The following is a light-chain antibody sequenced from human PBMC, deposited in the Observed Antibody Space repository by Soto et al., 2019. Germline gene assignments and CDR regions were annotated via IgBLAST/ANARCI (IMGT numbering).Light chain of an antibody. CDR3: HSYNGHWT. J-gene: IGKJ1*01. Sequence: DIQMTQSPSTLSASVGDRVTTTCRASQSIGYWLAWYQQKPGKPPTILIYRASDLEDGVSSRFSGSGSGTEFALTIASLQPDDAATYYCHSYNGHWTFGLGTRVEIK. CDR2: RAS. CDR1: QSIGYW. V-gene: IGKV1-5*03.